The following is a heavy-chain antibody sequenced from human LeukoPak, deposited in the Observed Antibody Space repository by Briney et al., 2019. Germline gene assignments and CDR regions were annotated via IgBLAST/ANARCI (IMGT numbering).Heavy chain of an antibody. D-gene: IGHD3-22*01. J-gene: IGHJ1*01. CDR3: ARRRYYDGSGYLE. V-gene: IGHV4-39*02. Sequence: SETLSLTCSVSGDSISRSDSYWDWIRQPPGKGLQWIGTIYYSGRTYYSPSLNSRVTMSVDTSNNHFSLNLRSVTAADTAVYYCARRRYYDGSGYLEWGQGTLLSVSS. CDR2: IYYSGRT. CDR1: GDSISRSDSY.